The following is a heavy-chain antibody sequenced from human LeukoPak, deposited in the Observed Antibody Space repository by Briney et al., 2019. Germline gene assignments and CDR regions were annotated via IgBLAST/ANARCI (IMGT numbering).Heavy chain of an antibody. V-gene: IGHV1-2*02. CDR1: GYTFTDYY. Sequence: GASVKVSCKTSGYTFTDYYVHWVRQAPGQGLEWMGWINPKSGDAFYARNFRGRVTMTRDTSISAAFMELDRLTSDDTAVYCCARGGIAAPDDYWGQGTLVTVSS. J-gene: IGHJ4*02. D-gene: IGHD6-13*01. CDR3: ARGGIAAPDDY. CDR2: INPKSGDA.